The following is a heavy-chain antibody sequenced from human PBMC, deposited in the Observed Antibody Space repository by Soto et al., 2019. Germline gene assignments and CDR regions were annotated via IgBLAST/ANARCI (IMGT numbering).Heavy chain of an antibody. CDR3: ASGDYGGPFDP. CDR2: INAGNGNT. CDR1: GYNFTSYA. V-gene: IGHV1-3*05. Sequence: QVQLVQSGAEEKKPEASVKVSCKASGYNFTSYAMHCVRQAPGQRLEWMGWINAGNGNTKYSQKFQGRVTITRDTSASTAYMELSSMRSEDTAVYHCASGDYGGPFDPWGKGTLVTVSS. J-gene: IGHJ5*02. D-gene: IGHD4-17*01.